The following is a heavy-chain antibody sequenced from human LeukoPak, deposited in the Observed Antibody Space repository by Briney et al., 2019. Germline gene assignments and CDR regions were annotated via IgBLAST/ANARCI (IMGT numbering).Heavy chain of an antibody. CDR1: GFTFSSYS. J-gene: IGHJ4*02. D-gene: IGHD3-10*01. Sequence: PGGSLRLSCAASGFTFSSYSMNWVRQAPGKGLEWVSYISSSSSTIYYADSVKGRFTISRDNAKNSLYLQMNSLRAEDTAVYYCARDKDYYGSGRPFWGRGTLVTVSS. CDR2: ISSSSSTI. V-gene: IGHV3-48*01. CDR3: ARDKDYYGSGRPF.